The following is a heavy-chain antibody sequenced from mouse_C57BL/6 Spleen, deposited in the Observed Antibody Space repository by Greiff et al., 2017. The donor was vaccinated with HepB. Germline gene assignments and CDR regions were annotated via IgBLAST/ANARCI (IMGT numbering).Heavy chain of an antibody. CDR2: IDPEDGDT. Sequence: VQLQQSGAELVRPGASVKLSCTASGFNIKDYYMHWVKQRPEQGLEWIGRIDPEDGDTEYAPKFQGKATMTADTSSNTAYLQLSSLTSEDTAVYYCTPNYCGSSLAWFAYWGQGTLVTVSA. D-gene: IGHD1-1*01. J-gene: IGHJ3*01. CDR1: GFNIKDYY. CDR3: TPNYCGSSLAWFAY. V-gene: IGHV14-1*01.